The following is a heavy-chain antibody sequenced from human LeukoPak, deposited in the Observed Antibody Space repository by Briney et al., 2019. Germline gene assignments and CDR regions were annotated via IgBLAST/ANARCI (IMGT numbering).Heavy chain of an antibody. CDR3: ARAVHWTYDS. J-gene: IGHJ4*02. CDR1: GYRFTDYY. Sequence: GASVTVSCKASGYRFTDYYMHWVRQAPGQGLEWMGWINPYGGGTNSAQKFQGRVPMTRDTSISTAYMELSSLTSDDTAIYYCARAVHWTYDSWGQGTLVTVSS. CDR2: INPYGGGT. V-gene: IGHV1-2*02. D-gene: IGHD1-7*01.